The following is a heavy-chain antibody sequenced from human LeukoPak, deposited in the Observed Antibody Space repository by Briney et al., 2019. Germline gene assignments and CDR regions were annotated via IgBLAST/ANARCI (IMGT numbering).Heavy chain of an antibody. CDR1: GGSISSSIYY. Sequence: SETLSLTCTVSGGSISSSIYYWGWIRQPPGKGLEWIGSIYYSGSTYYNPSLKSRVTISVDTSKNQFSLKLSSVTAADTAVYYCARHHEWFGESNYNSYMDAWGKGTTVTVSS. D-gene: IGHD3-10*01. CDR3: ARHHEWFGESNYNSYMDA. CDR2: IYYSGST. V-gene: IGHV4-39*01. J-gene: IGHJ6*03.